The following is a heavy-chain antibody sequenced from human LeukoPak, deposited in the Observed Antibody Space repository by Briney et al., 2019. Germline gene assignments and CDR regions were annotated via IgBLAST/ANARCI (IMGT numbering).Heavy chain of an antibody. V-gene: IGHV3-23*01. CDR3: AKDPTYGSGSYVFDY. J-gene: IGHJ4*02. CDR1: GFTFSSYA. Sequence: PGASLRLSCAASGFTFSSYAMSWVRQAPGKGLEWVSAISGSGGSTYYADSVKVRFTISRDNSKNTLYLQMNGLRAEDTAVYYCAKDPTYGSGSYVFDYWGQGTLVTVSS. CDR2: ISGSGGST. D-gene: IGHD3-10*01.